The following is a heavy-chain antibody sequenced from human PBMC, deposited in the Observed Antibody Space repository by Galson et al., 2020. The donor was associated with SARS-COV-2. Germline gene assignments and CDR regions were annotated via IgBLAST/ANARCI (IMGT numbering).Heavy chain of an antibody. J-gene: IGHJ4*02. D-gene: IGHD3-10*01. CDR2: IYPGDSDT. V-gene: IGHV5-51*01. CDR1: GYSFTSHW. CDR3: ARQRGIWFGELYGDY. Sequence: GESLKISCKGSGYSFTSHWICWVRQTPGKGLEWMGIIYPGDSDTRYSPSFQGQVTISADKSISTAYLQWSSLKASDTAMYYCARQRGIWFGELYGDYWGQGTLVTVSS.